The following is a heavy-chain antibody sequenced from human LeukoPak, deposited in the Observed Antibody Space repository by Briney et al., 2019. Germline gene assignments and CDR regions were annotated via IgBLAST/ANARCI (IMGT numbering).Heavy chain of an antibody. V-gene: IGHV3-7*01. Sequence: GGSLRLSCAASGFTLSTYYMSWVRQAPGKGLEWVAHIKQDGSAKYYVDSVRGRFTISRDNVKNSLYLQMNGLRAEDTAVYYCARDKGVDTWSGYDYWGQGTLVTVSS. J-gene: IGHJ4*02. CDR2: IKQDGSAK. CDR3: ARDKGVDTWSGYDY. D-gene: IGHD3-3*01. CDR1: GFTLSTYY.